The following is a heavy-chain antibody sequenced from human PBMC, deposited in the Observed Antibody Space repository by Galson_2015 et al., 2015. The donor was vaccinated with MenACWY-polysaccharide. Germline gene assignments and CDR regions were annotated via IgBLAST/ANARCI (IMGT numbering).Heavy chain of an antibody. CDR3: ARVRYRTGNSQFDY. Sequence: SLRLSCAASGFTFSNYAMSWVRQAPGKGLEWVSTIGGSGSNTHYADSVKGRFTISRDNSKNTLSLQMNSLRAEDTAVYYCARVRYRTGNSQFDYWGQGTLVAVSS. J-gene: IGHJ4*02. CDR2: IGGSGSNT. D-gene: IGHD3-10*01. CDR1: GFTFSNYA. V-gene: IGHV3-23*01.